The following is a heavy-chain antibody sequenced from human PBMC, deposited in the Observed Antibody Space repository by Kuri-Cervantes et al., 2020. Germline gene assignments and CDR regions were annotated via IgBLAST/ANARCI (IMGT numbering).Heavy chain of an antibody. CDR1: GGSISSSSYY. CDR2: IYYSGST. CDR3: ARQERAGITMIVVGLGY. Sequence: SETLSLTCTVSGGSISSSSYYWGWIRQPPGKGLEWIGSIYYSGSTYYNPSLKSRVTISVDTSKNQFSLKLSSVTAADTAVYYCARQERAGITMIVVGLGYWGQGTLVTVSS. V-gene: IGHV4-39*01. D-gene: IGHD3-22*01. J-gene: IGHJ4*02.